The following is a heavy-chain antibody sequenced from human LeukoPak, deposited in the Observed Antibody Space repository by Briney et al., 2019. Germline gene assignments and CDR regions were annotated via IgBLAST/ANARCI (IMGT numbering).Heavy chain of an antibody. D-gene: IGHD6-25*01. V-gene: IGHV3-23*01. CDR3: AKSSTSQRGYYGMDV. CDR1: GFTFSNYA. CDR2: ITDSGSST. J-gene: IGHJ6*02. Sequence: TGGPLRLSCAASGFTFSNYAMSWVRQAPGKGLEWVSFITDSGSSTYYADSVKGRFTISRDSSRNTLSLQMSSLRVEDTGVYFCAKSSTSQRGYYGMDVWGQGTTVTVSS.